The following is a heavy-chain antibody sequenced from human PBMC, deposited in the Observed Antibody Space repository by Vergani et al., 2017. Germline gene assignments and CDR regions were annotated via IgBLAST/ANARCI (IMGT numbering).Heavy chain of an antibody. CDR3: ARGDGDIVVVPAATYFDY. J-gene: IGHJ4*02. V-gene: IGHV4-34*01. D-gene: IGHD2-2*01. CDR2: INHSGST. CDR1: GGSFSGYY. Sequence: QVQLQQWGAGLLKPSETLSLTCAVYGGSFSGYYWSWIRQPPGKGLEWIGEINHSGSTNYNPSLKSRVTISVDTSKNQFSLKLSSVTAADTAVYYCARGDGDIVVVPAATYFDYWGQGTLVTVSS.